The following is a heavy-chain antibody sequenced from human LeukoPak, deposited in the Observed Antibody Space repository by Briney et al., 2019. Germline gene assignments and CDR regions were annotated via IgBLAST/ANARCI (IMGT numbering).Heavy chain of an antibody. V-gene: IGHV1-69*13. CDR1: GGTFSTYG. CDR3: ARVGEFGINSAMVLPD. CDR2: IIPIFRRA. Sequence: VASVKVSCKVSGGTFSTYGFSWVRQAPGQGLEWMGGIIPIFRRANYAQKFQDRLTITADESTTEVYMELTRLKSDDTAIYYCARVGEFGINSAMVLPDWGQGSLVTVSS. J-gene: IGHJ4*02. D-gene: IGHD3-16*01.